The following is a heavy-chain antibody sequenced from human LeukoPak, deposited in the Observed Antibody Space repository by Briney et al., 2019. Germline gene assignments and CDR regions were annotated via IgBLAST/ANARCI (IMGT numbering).Heavy chain of an antibody. CDR1: GFTFSSYS. D-gene: IGHD1-1*01. V-gene: IGHV3-21*01. Sequence: GGSLRLSCAASGFTFSSYSMNWVRQAPGKGLEWVSSISSSSSYIYYADSVKGRFTISRDNAKNSLYMQMNSLRDEDTAVYSCARKGTTGQTAPYSFDYWGQGTLVIVSS. J-gene: IGHJ4*02. CDR3: ARKGTTGQTAPYSFDY. CDR2: ISSSSSYI.